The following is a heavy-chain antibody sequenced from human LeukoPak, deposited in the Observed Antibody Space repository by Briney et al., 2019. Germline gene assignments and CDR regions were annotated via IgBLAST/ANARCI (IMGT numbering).Heavy chain of an antibody. CDR2: ISSSSSYI. J-gene: IGHJ4*02. CDR3: ARETTYSNYAGWFDY. V-gene: IGHV3-21*01. D-gene: IGHD4-11*01. CDR1: GFTFSSYS. Sequence: GGSLRLSCAASGFTFSSYSMNWVRQAPGKGLEWVSSISSSSSYIYYADSVKGRFTISRDNAKNSLYLQMNSLRAEDTAVYYSARETTYSNYAGWFDYWGQGTLVTVSS.